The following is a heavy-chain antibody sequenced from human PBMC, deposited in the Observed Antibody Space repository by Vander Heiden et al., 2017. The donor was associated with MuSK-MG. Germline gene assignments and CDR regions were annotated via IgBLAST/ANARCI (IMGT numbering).Heavy chain of an antibody. CDR2: INSDGSRT. CDR1: GFTFSNYW. Sequence: EVQLVESGGGLVQPGGSPRLSCAASGFTFSNYWMHWVRQAPGKGLVWVSRINSDGSRTSYADAVKGRFTISRDNAKNTLYLQMNSMRAEDTAVYYCGRDRCGGISAFDIWGQGTMVSVSS. V-gene: IGHV3-74*01. D-gene: IGHD2-15*01. J-gene: IGHJ3*02. CDR3: GRDRCGGISAFDI.